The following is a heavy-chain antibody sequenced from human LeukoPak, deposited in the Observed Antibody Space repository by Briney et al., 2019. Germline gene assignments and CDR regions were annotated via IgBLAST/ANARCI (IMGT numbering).Heavy chain of an antibody. CDR2: IKEDGSEE. D-gene: IGHD2-15*01. CDR3: ARGYEIDC. Sequence: GGSLRLSCAASGVTFSRYWMTWVRQAPGKGLEWVANIKEDGSEEYYVDSVEDRFTISRDNAKNSLYLQMNSLRAEDTAIYYCARGYEIDCWGQGTLVTVSS. J-gene: IGHJ4*02. CDR1: GVTFSRYW. V-gene: IGHV3-7*04.